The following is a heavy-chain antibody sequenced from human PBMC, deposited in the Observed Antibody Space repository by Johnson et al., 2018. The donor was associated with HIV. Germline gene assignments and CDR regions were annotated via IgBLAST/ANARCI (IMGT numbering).Heavy chain of an antibody. CDR1: GFTVSSNY. V-gene: IGHV3-53*01. Sequence: VQLVESGGGLIQPGGSLRLSCAASGFTVSSNYMSWVRQAPGKGLEWVSVIYSGGSTYYTDSLKGRFTISRDNAKNSLYLQMNSLKAEDTSVYYCARDSTPWGGEHVGYAFDLWGRGTLVTISS. CDR2: IYSGGST. D-gene: IGHD4-17*01. CDR3: ARDSTPWGGEHVGYAFDL. J-gene: IGHJ3*01.